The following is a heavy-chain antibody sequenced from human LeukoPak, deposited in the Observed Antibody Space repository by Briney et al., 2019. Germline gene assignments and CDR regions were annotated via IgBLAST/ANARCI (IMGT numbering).Heavy chain of an antibody. CDR3: ARPHSSGWYGGFDI. CDR1: GDSITGYY. CDR2: IYYSGST. J-gene: IGHJ3*02. V-gene: IGHV4-59*08. Sequence: SETLSLTCTVSGDSITGYYWSWIRQPPGKGLEWIGYIYYSGSTSYNPSLKSRVTISLDTSKNQFSLKLRSVTAADTAVYYCARPHSSGWYGGFDIWGQGTMVPVSS. D-gene: IGHD6-19*01.